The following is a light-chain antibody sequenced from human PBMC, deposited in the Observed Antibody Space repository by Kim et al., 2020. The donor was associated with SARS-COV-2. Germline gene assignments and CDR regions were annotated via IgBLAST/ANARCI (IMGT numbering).Light chain of an antibody. CDR1: SSDVVGYNY. V-gene: IGLV2-14*03. J-gene: IGLJ2*01. CDR3: TSYTSSSTAV. Sequence: GKSITISCTGASSDVVGYNYVSWYQQHPGRAPKLMIYDVSKRPSGVSNRFSGSKSGNTASLTISGLQAEDEADYYCTSYTSSSTAVFGGGTQLTVL. CDR2: DVS.